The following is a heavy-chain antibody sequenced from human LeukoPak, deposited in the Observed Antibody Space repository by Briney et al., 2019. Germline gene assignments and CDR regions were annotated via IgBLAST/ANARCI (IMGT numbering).Heavy chain of an antibody. D-gene: IGHD1-1*01. CDR1: GFTFSSYA. CDR2: ISYDGSNK. V-gene: IGHV3-30-3*01. Sequence: GGSLRLSCAVSGFTFSSYAMHWVRQAPGKGLEWVAVISYDGSNKYYADSVKGRFTISRDNSKNTLYLQTNSLRAEDTAVYYCARGTPRYNYYYYYGMDVWGQGTTVTVSS. CDR3: ARGTPRYNYYYYYGMDV. J-gene: IGHJ6*02.